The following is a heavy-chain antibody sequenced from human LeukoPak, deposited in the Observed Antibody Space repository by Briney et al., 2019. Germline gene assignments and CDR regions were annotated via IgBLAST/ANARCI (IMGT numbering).Heavy chain of an antibody. D-gene: IGHD5-18*01. Sequence: ASVKVSCKASGYTFTGYYMHWVRQAPGQGLEWMGWINPNSGGTNYAQKFQGRVTMTRDTSISTAYMELSRLRSDDTAVYYCARDPGYSYPTNWFDPWGQGTLVTVSS. J-gene: IGHJ5*02. V-gene: IGHV1-2*02. CDR1: GYTFTGYY. CDR3: ARDPGYSYPTNWFDP. CDR2: INPNSGGT.